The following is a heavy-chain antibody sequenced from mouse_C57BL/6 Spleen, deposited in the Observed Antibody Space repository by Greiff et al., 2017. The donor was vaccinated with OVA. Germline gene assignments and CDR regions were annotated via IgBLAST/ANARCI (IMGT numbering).Heavy chain of an antibody. CDR1: GYTFTSYW. Sequence: QVQLQQPGAELVKPGASVKVSCKASGYTFTSYWMHWVKQRHGKGLEWIGRIHPTDSDNNYNQKFKGKANLTVDKSSRTAYLQISSLTSEYSAVYYCARNYGNAYALDYWGQGTSVTVSS. CDR2: IHPTDSDN. D-gene: IGHD2-1*01. J-gene: IGHJ4*01. V-gene: IGHV1-74*01. CDR3: ARNYGNAYALDY.